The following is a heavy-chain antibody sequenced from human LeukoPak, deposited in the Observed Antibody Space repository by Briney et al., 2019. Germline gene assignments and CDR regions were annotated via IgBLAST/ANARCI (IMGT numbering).Heavy chain of an antibody. Sequence: SETLSLTCTVSGGSISSSSDYWGWIRQPPGKGLEWIGSIYYSGTTYYNPSLKSRVTISVDTSNNHFSLKLSSVTAPDTAVYYCASTYRSSPYYFDYWGQGTLVTVSS. CDR1: GGSISSSSDY. V-gene: IGHV4-39*02. J-gene: IGHJ4*02. CDR3: ASTYRSSPYYFDY. CDR2: IYYSGTT. D-gene: IGHD6-13*01.